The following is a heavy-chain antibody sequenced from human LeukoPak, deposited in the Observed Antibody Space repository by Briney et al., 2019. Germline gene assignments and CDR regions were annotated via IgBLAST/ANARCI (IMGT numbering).Heavy chain of an antibody. V-gene: IGHV4-34*01. CDR3: ASRPLTGGWYRYYFDY. J-gene: IGHJ4*02. CDR2: MNHRGST. CDR1: GGSFSGYY. Sequence: SETLSHTCGVYGGSFSGYYWSWIRQPPGKGLEWIGEMNHRGSTNYNPSLKSRVIVSVDTSKNQFSLKLSSVIAADTAAYYCASRPLTGGWYRYYFDYWGQGTLVTVSS. D-gene: IGHD6-19*01.